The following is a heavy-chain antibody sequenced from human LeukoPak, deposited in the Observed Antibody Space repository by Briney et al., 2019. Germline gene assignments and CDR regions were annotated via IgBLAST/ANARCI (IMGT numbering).Heavy chain of an antibody. V-gene: IGHV3-21*01. CDR2: ISSSSSYI. J-gene: IGHJ5*02. Sequence: GGSLRLSCAASGFTFSSYSMNWVRQAPGKGLEWVSSISSSSSYIYYADSVKGRFTISRDNAKNSLYLQMNSLRAEDTAVYYCARDPRVIIGGSGTLTDGFDPWGQGTLVTVSS. CDR1: GFTFSSYS. CDR3: ARDPRVIIGGSGTLTDGFDP. D-gene: IGHD3-10*01.